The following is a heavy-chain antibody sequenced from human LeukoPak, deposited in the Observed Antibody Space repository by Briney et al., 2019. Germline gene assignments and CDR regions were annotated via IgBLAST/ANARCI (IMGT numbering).Heavy chain of an antibody. CDR1: GASISSGRYY. CDR3: AADGMVRGPDAWFDS. D-gene: IGHD3-10*01. V-gene: IGHV4-61*02. J-gene: IGHJ5*01. Sequence: SETLSLTCNVSGASISSGRYYRRWIRQPAGKGLEWIGRIYSRGSTNYNPSLKSRVTMSVDTSKNQFSPKLSSVTAADTAVYYCAADGMVRGPDAWFDSWGQGTLVTVSS. CDR2: IYSRGST.